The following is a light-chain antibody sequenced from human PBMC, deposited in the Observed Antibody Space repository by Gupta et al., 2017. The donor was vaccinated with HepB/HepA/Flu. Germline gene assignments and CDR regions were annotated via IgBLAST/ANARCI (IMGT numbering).Light chain of an antibody. J-gene: IGKJ1*01. CDR2: HIS. CDR3: QQYGSSPKT. Sequence: ENVFTQSPGTLSLSPGERAALSCRASQSVRGSDLAWYQQKPGQAPRLLIYHISNRATGIPDRFSGSGSGTDFSLTISRLEPEDFAVYYCQQYGSSPKTFGRGTKVEIK. V-gene: IGKV3-20*01. CDR1: QSVRGSD.